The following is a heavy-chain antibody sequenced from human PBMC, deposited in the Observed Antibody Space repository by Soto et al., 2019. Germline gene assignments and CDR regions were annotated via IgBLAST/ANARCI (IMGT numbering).Heavy chain of an antibody. CDR2: ISSNGGST. CDR3: VKAIAAAGTVTY. CDR1: GFTFSSYA. Sequence: SCSASGFTFSSYAMHWVRQAPGKGLEYVSAISSNGGSTYYADSVKGRFTISRDNSKNTLYLQMSSLRAEDTAVYYCVKAIAAAGTVTYWGQGTLVTVSS. V-gene: IGHV3-64D*06. D-gene: IGHD6-13*01. J-gene: IGHJ4*02.